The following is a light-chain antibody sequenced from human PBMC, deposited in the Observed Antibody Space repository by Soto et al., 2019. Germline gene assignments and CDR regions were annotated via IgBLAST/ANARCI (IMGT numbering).Light chain of an antibody. J-gene: IGKJ2*01. Sequence: DIQMTQSPSSLSASVGHRVTITCRASQSISSYLNWYQQKPGKAPKLLIYAASSLQSGVPSRFSGSGSVTDFTLTISSLQPEDFATYYCQQSYSTPYTFGQGTKLEIK. V-gene: IGKV1-39*01. CDR3: QQSYSTPYT. CDR2: AAS. CDR1: QSISSY.